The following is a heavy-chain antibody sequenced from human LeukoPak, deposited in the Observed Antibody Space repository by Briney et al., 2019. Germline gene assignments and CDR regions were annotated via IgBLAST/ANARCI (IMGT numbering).Heavy chain of an antibody. Sequence: PGGSLRLSCVASGFTFSSYSMNWVRQAPGKGLEWVSAISGSGGSTYYADSVKGRLTISRDNSKNTLYLQMNSLRAEDTAVYYCAKAIGYCSSTSCYYPGVDYWGQGTLVTVSS. CDR1: GFTFSSYS. CDR3: AKAIGYCSSTSCYYPGVDY. CDR2: ISGSGGST. V-gene: IGHV3-23*01. D-gene: IGHD2-2*01. J-gene: IGHJ4*02.